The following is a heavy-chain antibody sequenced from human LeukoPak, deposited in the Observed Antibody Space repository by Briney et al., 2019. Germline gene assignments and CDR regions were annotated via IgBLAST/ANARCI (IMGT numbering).Heavy chain of an antibody. CDR1: GFTFSSYS. CDR2: ISSSSSYI. Sequence: GGSLRLSCAASGFTFSSYSMNWVRQAPGKGLEWVSSISSSSSYIYYADSVKGRFTISRDNAKNSLYLQMNSLRAEDTAVYYCARAADGRYQLLYGAFDIWGQGTMVTVSS. D-gene: IGHD2-2*02. J-gene: IGHJ3*02. V-gene: IGHV3-21*01. CDR3: ARAADGRYQLLYGAFDI.